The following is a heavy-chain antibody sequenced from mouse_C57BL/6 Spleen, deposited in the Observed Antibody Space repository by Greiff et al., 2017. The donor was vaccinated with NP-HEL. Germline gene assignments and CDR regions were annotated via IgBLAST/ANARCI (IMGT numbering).Heavy chain of an antibody. CDR2: INPNYGTT. CDR3: ARRDYGSSPFAY. CDR1: GYSFTDYN. D-gene: IGHD1-1*01. J-gene: IGHJ3*01. Sequence: EVKLMESGPELVKPGASVKISCKASGYSFTDYNMNWVKQSHGKSLEWIGVINPNYGTTSYNQKFKGKATLTVDQSSSTAYMQLNSLTSEDSAVYYCARRDYGSSPFAYWGQGTLVTVSA. V-gene: IGHV1-39*01.